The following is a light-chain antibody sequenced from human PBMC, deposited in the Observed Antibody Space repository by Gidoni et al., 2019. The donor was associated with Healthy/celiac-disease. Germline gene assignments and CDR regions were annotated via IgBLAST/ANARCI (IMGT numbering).Light chain of an antibody. CDR2: DAS. CDR3: QQRSNFRIT. CDR1: QSVSSY. Sequence: EIVLTQSPATLSLSPGERATLSCRASQSVSSYLAWYQQKPGQAPRLLIYDASNRATGIPARFSGSGPGTDFTLTISSLEPEDFAVYYCQQRSNFRITFGQGTRLEIK. J-gene: IGKJ5*01. V-gene: IGKV3D-11*02.